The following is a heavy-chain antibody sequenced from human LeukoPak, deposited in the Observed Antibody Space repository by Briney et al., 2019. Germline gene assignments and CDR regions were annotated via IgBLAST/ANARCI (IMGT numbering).Heavy chain of an antibody. CDR1: GYTFTNDG. CDR3: VRDERAVTAGGEYYFDY. D-gene: IGHD2-21*01. CDR2: ISNYNGLT. V-gene: IGHV1-18*01. Sequence: ASVKVSCKASGYTFTNDGVSWVRQAPGRGLEWVGWISNYNGLTHSAPRFQGRVTVTTDTFTSTAYMELRSLTSDDTAVYFCVRDERAVTAGGEYYFDYWGQGTLVTVSS. J-gene: IGHJ4*02.